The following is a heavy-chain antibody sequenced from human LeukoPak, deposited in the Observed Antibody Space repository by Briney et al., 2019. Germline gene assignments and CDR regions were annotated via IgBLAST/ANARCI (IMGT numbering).Heavy chain of an antibody. CDR2: MNPNSGDT. CDR1: GYTFTSYD. Sequence: GASVKVSCKASGYTFTSYDINWVRQATGQGLEWMGWMNPNSGDTGYAQKFQGRVTITRNSSVSTAYMELGSLRSDDTAVYYCARGPSGHYYYYMDVWGKGTTVTVSS. D-gene: IGHD2-15*01. CDR3: ARGPSGHYYYYMDV. J-gene: IGHJ6*03. V-gene: IGHV1-8*03.